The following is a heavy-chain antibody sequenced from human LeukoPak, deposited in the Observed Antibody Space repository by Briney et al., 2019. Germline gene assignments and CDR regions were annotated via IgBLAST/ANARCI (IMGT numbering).Heavy chain of an antibody. Sequence: GGSLRLSCAASGFTFRNYVIHWVRQAPGKGPEWVAVTSSDLKANYYADSVNGRFTISRDNSKNTLYLQINSPRAEDTAVYYCARGYYYDTTGQAYYFDYWGQGSLVTVSS. CDR1: GFTFRNYV. D-gene: IGHD3-22*01. V-gene: IGHV3-30*03. CDR2: TSSDLKAN. CDR3: ARGYYYDTTGQAYYFDY. J-gene: IGHJ4*02.